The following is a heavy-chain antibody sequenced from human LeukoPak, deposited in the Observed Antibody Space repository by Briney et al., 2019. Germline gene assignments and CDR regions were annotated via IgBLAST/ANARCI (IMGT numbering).Heavy chain of an antibody. V-gene: IGHV4-4*07. CDR2: VHTSGST. Sequence: NSSETLSLTCDVSGGSISGNYWSWIRQPAGKGLEWIGRVHTSGSTNYNPSLKSRVTLSQDTSKNQFYLRLTSVTAADTAVYYCARDGGGNRNFDYWGQGTLVTVSS. CDR3: ARDGGGNRNFDY. CDR1: GGSISGNY. J-gene: IGHJ4*02. D-gene: IGHD4-23*01.